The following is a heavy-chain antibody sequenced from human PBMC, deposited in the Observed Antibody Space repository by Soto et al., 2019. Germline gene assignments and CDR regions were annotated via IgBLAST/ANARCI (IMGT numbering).Heavy chain of an antibody. D-gene: IGHD3-22*01. Sequence: GGSLRLSCAASGFTFSSYAMHWVRQAPGKGLEWVAVISYDGSNKYYADSVKGRFTISRDNSKNTAYLQMSSLRPEDTAVYYCVKGEYCYDGSAYYPFDYWGQGRMVTVSS. CDR1: GFTFSSYA. CDR3: VKGEYCYDGSAYYPFDY. J-gene: IGHJ4*02. V-gene: IGHV3-30*14. CDR2: ISYDGSNK.